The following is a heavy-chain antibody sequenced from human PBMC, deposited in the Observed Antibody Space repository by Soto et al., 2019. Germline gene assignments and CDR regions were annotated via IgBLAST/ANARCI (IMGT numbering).Heavy chain of an antibody. CDR3: ARERLPPYYDILTGYYRELIT. Sequence: GASVKVSCKASGYTFTSYAMHWVRQAPGQRLEWMGWINAGNGNTKYSQKFQGRVTITRDTSASTAYMELSSLRSEDTAVYYCARERLPPYYDILTGYYRELITWGQGTTVTVSS. J-gene: IGHJ6*02. V-gene: IGHV1-3*01. D-gene: IGHD3-9*01. CDR2: INAGNGNT. CDR1: GYTFTSYA.